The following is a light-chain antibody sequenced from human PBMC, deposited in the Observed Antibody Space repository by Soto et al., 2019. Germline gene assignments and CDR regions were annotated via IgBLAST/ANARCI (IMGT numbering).Light chain of an antibody. CDR2: DAS. CDR1: QSIGSR. J-gene: IGKJ5*01. V-gene: IGKV1-5*01. CDR3: QQLYSYPIT. Sequence: DIQMTQSPFTLSASVGDRVTITCRASQSIGSRLAWYQQKPGKAPKLLIYDASRLESGVPSRFSGSGSGTDFTLTISSLQPEDFATYYCQQLYSYPITFGQGTRLEIK.